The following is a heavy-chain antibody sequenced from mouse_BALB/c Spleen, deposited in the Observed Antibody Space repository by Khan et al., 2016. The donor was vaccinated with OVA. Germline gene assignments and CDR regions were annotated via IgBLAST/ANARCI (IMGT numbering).Heavy chain of an antibody. J-gene: IGHJ4*01. CDR1: GFTFSSFG. CDR3: ARSEGLYAMDY. CDR2: ISSGSSTI. Sequence: EVQLQESGGGLVQPGGSRKLSCAASGFTFSSFGMHWVRQAPEKGLEWVAFISSGSSTIYYADTVKGRFTISRDDPKNTLSLQMTSLRSEDTAMYYCARSEGLYAMDYWGQGTSVTVSS. D-gene: IGHD3-3*01. V-gene: IGHV5-17*02.